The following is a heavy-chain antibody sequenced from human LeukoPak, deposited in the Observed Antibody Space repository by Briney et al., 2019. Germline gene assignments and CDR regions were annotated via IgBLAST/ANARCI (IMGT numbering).Heavy chain of an antibody. V-gene: IGHV4-59*08. J-gene: IGHJ6*02. D-gene: IGHD1-26*01. Sequence: NPSETLSLTCTVSGGSISTYYWSWIRQSPGKRLDWIGYIHDTGSTNYNPSLKSRVSISVDRSKSQFSLHLSSVTAADTAVYFCARVEPYSYYFGMDVWGRGTTVTVSS. CDR3: ARVEPYSYYFGMDV. CDR2: IHDTGST. CDR1: GGSISTYY.